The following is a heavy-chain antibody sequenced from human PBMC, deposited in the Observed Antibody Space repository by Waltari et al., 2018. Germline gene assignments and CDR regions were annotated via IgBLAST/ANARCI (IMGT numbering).Heavy chain of an antibody. D-gene: IGHD1-1*01. CDR2: IYYSGSN. Sequence: QVQLQESGPGLVKPSETLSLTCTVSGRSISSYYWPWIRQPPGKGLEWIGYIYYSGSNNYNPSLKSRVTISVDTSKNQFSLKLSSVTAADTAVYYCASIDAELEPPGAFDIWGQGTMVTVSS. CDR1: GRSISSYY. V-gene: IGHV4-59*01. J-gene: IGHJ3*02. CDR3: ASIDAELEPPGAFDI.